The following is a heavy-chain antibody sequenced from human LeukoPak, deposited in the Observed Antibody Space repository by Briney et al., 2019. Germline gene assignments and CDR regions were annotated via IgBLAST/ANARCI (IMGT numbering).Heavy chain of an antibody. J-gene: IGHJ6*03. D-gene: IGHD2-2*01. CDR2: IIPISGTA. Sequence: GASVKVSCKASGGTFSSYAISWVRQAPGQGLEWMGGIIPISGTANYAQKFQGRVTITTDESTSTAYMELSSLRSEDTAVYYCARGEYQLHLYYYYYYMDVWGKGTTVTVSS. V-gene: IGHV1-69*05. CDR1: GGTFSSYA. CDR3: ARGEYQLHLYYYYYYMDV.